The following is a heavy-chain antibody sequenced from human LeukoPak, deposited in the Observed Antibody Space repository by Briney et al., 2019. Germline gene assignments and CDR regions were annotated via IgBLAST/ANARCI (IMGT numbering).Heavy chain of an antibody. D-gene: IGHD1-26*01. Sequence: GGSLRLSCAASGFTFDDYAMHWVRQAPGKGLEWVSGISWNSGSIGYADSVKGRFTISRDNAKNSLYLQMNSLRAEDTALYYCAKAVGWGAFDIWGQGTMVTVSS. J-gene: IGHJ3*02. CDR1: GFTFDDYA. V-gene: IGHV3-9*01. CDR3: AKAVGWGAFDI. CDR2: ISWNSGSI.